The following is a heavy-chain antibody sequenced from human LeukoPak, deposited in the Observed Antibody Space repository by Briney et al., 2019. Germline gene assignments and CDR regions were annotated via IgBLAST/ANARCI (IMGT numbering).Heavy chain of an antibody. V-gene: IGHV3-23*01. CDR2: ISGSGGST. D-gene: IGHD3-3*01. CDR3: AKNSEWATRDNSLDY. CDR1: GITLSNYG. J-gene: IGHJ4*02. Sequence: GGSLRLSCAVSGITLSNYGMNWVRQAPGKGLEWVSAISGSGGSTYYADSVKGRFTITRDNSKNTLYLQMNSLRAEDTAVYYCAKNSEWATRDNSLDYWGQGTLVTVSS.